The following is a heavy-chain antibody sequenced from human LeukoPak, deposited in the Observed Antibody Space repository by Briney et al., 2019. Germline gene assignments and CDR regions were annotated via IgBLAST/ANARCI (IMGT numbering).Heavy chain of an antibody. D-gene: IGHD7-27*01. CDR2: IIPIFGTA. Sequence: ASVKVSCKASGYTFTSYGISWVRQAPGQGLEWMGGIIPIFGTANYAQKFQGRVTITADESTSTAYMELSSLRSEDTAVYYCAKDGGLWVSAHWGDSWGRGTLVTVSS. V-gene: IGHV1-69*13. CDR3: AKDGGLWVSAHWGDS. CDR1: GYTFTSYG. J-gene: IGHJ4*02.